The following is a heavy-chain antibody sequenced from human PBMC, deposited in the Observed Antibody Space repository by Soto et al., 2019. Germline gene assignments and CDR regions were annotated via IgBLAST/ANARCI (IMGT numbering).Heavy chain of an antibody. V-gene: IGHV4-30-2*01. CDR1: GGSISSGGYS. J-gene: IGHJ3*02. Sequence: SETLSLTCAVSGGSISSGGYSWSWIRQPPGKGLEWIGYIYHSGSTYYNPSLKSRVTISVDRSKNQFSLKLSSVTAADTAVYYCARDGEMATIGGGVAFDIWGQGTMVTVSS. CDR3: ARDGEMATIGGGVAFDI. CDR2: IYHSGST. D-gene: IGHD5-12*01.